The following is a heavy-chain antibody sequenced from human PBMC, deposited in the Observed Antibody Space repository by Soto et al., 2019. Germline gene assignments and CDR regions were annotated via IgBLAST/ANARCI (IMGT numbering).Heavy chain of an antibody. D-gene: IGHD1-26*01. CDR2: MYYGGST. J-gene: IGHJ3*01. V-gene: IGHV4-59*12. CDR3: AKVAYRSFDV. Sequence: QVQLQESGPGVVTPAETLSLTCNVSGGSIGTSYWGWVRQPPEKGLEFIGYMYYGGSTNYNPSLKSRVTISIDTSKNQFSLSLTSVTAADTAMYYCAKVAYRSFDVWGQGTMVTVSS. CDR1: GGSIGTSY.